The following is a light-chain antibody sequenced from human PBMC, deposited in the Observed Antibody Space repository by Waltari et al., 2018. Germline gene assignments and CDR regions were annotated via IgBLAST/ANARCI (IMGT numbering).Light chain of an antibody. Sequence: IAMPQPPATLSVPPGEGAILPCRASQGIGSNVAWYQQNPGQAPRLLIYDASTRATELPTRCSGGWSGAEFTLIFSRLQSEDLAIYCCQQYRDSDSFGQGTKLEMK. CDR1: QGIGSN. CDR3: QQYRDSDS. CDR2: DAS. V-gene: IGKV3-15*01. J-gene: IGKJ2*01.